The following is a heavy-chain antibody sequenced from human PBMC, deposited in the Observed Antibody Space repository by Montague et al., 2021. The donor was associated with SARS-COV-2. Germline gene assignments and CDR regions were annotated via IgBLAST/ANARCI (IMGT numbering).Heavy chain of an antibody. J-gene: IGHJ6*02. V-gene: IGHV3-49*04. CDR3: GRAKSGRDYYHYYYGMDV. D-gene: IGHD1-1*01. CDR1: GFSFEDYA. Sequence: SLRLSCATSGFSFEDYAMIWVRQAPGKGLEWVAFLRNKAYGGTIEYAASLKDRFIVSRDDSKATAYLQMTSLITEDTAVYYCGRAKSGRDYYHYYYGMDVWGQGTTVTVSS. CDR2: LRNKAYGGTI.